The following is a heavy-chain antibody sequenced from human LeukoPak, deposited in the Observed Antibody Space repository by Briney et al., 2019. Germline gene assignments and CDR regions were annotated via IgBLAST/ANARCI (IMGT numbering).Heavy chain of an antibody. CDR1: GGSISSSSYY. Sequence: SETLSLTCSVSGGSISSSSYYWGWIRQPPGKGLEWIGTLYYRGSTYYNPSLKSRVTISVDTSKNQFSLKLRSVTAADTAVYYCARAGLRRYFDLWGRGTLVTVSS. CDR2: LYYRGST. J-gene: IGHJ2*01. CDR3: ARAGLRRYFDL. V-gene: IGHV4-39*07.